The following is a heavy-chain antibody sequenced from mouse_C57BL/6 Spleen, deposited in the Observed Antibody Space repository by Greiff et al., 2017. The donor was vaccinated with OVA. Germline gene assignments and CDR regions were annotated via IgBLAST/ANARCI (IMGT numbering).Heavy chain of an antibody. Sequence: EVNVVESGGDLVKPGGSLKLSCAASGFTFSSYGMSWVRQTPDKRLEWVATISSGGSYTYYPDSVKGRFTISRDNAKNTLYLQMSSLKSEDTAMYYCARHGSSPYYFNYWGQGTTLTVSS. D-gene: IGHD1-1*01. CDR2: ISSGGSYT. CDR1: GFTFSSYG. J-gene: IGHJ2*01. V-gene: IGHV5-6*01. CDR3: ARHGSSPYYFNY.